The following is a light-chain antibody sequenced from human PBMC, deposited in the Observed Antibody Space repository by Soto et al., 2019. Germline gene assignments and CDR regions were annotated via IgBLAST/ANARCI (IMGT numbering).Light chain of an antibody. CDR3: QQYNDWAPLT. CDR2: GAS. J-gene: IGKJ4*01. Sequence: EIVMTQSPATLSVSPGERATLSCRASQSVSSNLAWYQQKPGQAPRLLISGASTRATGIPARFSGSGSGTAFTITISSLQSEDFAVYSCQQYNDWAPLTFGGGTKVEIK. CDR1: QSVSSN. V-gene: IGKV3D-15*01.